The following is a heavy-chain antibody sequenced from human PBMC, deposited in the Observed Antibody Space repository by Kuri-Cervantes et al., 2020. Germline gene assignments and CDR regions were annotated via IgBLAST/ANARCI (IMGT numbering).Heavy chain of an antibody. Sequence: GGSLRLSCAASGFTFDDYAMHWVRQAPGKGLEWVSGISWNSGSIGYADSVKGRFTISRDNAKNSLYLQMNSLRAEDTAVYYCAKSDYYDSSGYYYVLRWYFDLWGRGTLVTVSS. J-gene: IGHJ2*01. CDR3: AKSDYYDSSGYYYVLRWYFDL. V-gene: IGHV3-9*01. CDR2: ISWNSGSI. CDR1: GFTFDDYA. D-gene: IGHD3-22*01.